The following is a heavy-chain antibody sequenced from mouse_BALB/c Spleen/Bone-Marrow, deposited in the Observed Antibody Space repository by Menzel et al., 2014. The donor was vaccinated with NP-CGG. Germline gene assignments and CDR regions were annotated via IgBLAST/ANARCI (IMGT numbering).Heavy chain of an antibody. D-gene: IGHD1-1*01. CDR2: IWNGGST. J-gene: IGHJ2*01. Sequence: VKLVESGPGLVAPSQSLSITCTVSGFSLSRYNVHWVRQPTGKGLEWLGMIWNGGSTDYNSALKSRLSISKDNSKSQVFLKMNSLQTDDTAMYYCARNYYGIPYYFDYWGQGTTLTVSS. CDR3: ARNYYGIPYYFDY. V-gene: IGHV2-6-4*01. CDR1: GFSLSRYN.